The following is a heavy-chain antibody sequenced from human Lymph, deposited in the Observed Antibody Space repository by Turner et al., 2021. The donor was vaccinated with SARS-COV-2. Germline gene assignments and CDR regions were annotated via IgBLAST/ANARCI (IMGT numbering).Heavy chain of an antibody. CDR2: FYKIGSI. V-gene: IGHV4-59*08. CDR3: ARHQGSTSGYDHGMNV. D-gene: IGHD1-1*01. J-gene: IGHJ6*02. CDR1: GGSISSTS. Sequence: QVQLQESGPGLVRPSETLSLTCTVSGGSISSTSWSWIRQSLGRGLEWIGYFYKIGSIDYNPTLRSRVTISVDTSKNQLSLNLISVTAADTAVYYCARHQGSTSGYDHGMNVWGQGTAVIVSS.